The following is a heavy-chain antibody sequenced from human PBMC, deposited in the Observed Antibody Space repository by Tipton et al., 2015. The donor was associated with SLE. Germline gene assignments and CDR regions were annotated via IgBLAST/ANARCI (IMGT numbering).Heavy chain of an antibody. D-gene: IGHD6-19*01. Sequence: TLSLTCAVYGGSFSGYYWSWIRQPPGKGLEWIGEINHSGSTYYNPSLKSRVTISVDTSKNQFSLKLSSVTAADTAVYYCARPASIAVADAFDIWGQGTMVTVSS. V-gene: IGHV4-34*01. J-gene: IGHJ3*02. CDR2: INHSGST. CDR1: GGSFSGYY. CDR3: ARPASIAVADAFDI.